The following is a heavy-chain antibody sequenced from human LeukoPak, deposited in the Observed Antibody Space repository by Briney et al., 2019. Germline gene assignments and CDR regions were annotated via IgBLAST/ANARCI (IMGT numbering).Heavy chain of an antibody. J-gene: IGHJ4*02. Sequence: GGSLRLSCAASGFTFSTYAMSWVRQAPGKGLEWVSTISGSGDTTYYADSVKGRFTISRDNSKNTLYLQMNSLRAEDTAVYYCVKGRGYSYGSFDYWGQGTLVTASS. CDR3: VKGRGYSYGSFDY. D-gene: IGHD5-18*01. V-gene: IGHV3-23*01. CDR1: GFTFSTYA. CDR2: ISGSGDTT.